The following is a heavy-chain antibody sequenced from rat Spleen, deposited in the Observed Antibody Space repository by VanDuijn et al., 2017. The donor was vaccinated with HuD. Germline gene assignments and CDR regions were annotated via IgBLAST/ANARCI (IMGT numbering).Heavy chain of an antibody. CDR1: GFSLSNYG. D-gene: IGHD1-2*01. V-gene: IGHV2S61*01. CDR3: ARSDFSSPYYFDY. Sequence: QVQLKESGPGLVQPSQPLSLTCTVSGFSLSNYGVFWVRQPPGKGLEWMGVIWGNGNANYNSVLKSRLSISRDTSKSQFFLKMNNLQTEDTAMHFCARSDFSSPYYFDYWGQGVMVTVSS. CDR2: IWGNGNA. J-gene: IGHJ2*01.